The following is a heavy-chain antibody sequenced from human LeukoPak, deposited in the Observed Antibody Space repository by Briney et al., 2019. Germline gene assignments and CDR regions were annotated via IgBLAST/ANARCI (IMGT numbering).Heavy chain of an antibody. J-gene: IGHJ3*02. CDR1: GYTFTGYY. D-gene: IGHD6-13*01. V-gene: IGHV1-2*02. CDR3: ARELSAAGRWGAFDI. CDR2: INPNSGDT. Sequence: GASVKVSCKASGYTFTGYYMHWVRQAPAQGLEWMGWINPNSGDTNYAQKFQGRVTMTRDTSISTAYMELSRLRSDDTAVYYCARELSAAGRWGAFDIWGQGTTVTVSS.